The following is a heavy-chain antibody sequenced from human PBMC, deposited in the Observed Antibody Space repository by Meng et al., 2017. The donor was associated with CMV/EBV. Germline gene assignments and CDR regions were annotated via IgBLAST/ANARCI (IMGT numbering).Heavy chain of an antibody. V-gene: IGHV4-30-4*08. CDR3: ARVYCSGGSCYGNWFDP. J-gene: IGHJ5*02. Sequence: HVQPQAAGRGLVQPSKTLSLTCMFSGGSISSGDYYWSWIRQPPGKGLEWIGYIYYSGSTYYNPSLKSRVTISVDTSKNQFSLKLSSVTAADTAVYYCARVYCSGGSCYGNWFDPWGQGTLVTVSS. CDR2: IYYSGST. D-gene: IGHD2-15*01. CDR1: GGSISSGDYY.